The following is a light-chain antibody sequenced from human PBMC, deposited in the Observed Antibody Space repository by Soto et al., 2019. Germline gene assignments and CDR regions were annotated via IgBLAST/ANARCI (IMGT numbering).Light chain of an antibody. CDR3: QQSYSNPYS. J-gene: IGKJ2*03. CDR1: QSISTW. V-gene: IGKV1-39*01. Sequence: IQMTQSPSTLSASFGDRVTITCRAGQSISTWLAWYQQKPGKAPNLLIYPASSLQSGVPSRFSGSGSGTDFTLTITSLQPEDFAPYYCQQSYSNPYSFGQGTKVDIK. CDR2: PAS.